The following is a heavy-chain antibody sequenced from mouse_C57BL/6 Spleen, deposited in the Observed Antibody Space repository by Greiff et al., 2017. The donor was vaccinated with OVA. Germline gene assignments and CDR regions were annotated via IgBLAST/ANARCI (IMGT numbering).Heavy chain of an antibody. Sequence: QVQLQQSGAELVKPGASVKISCKASGYAFSSYWMNWVKQRPGKGLEWIGQIYPGDGDTNYNGKFKGKATLTADKSSSTAYMLLSRLTSEASAVYFCARKGVVATSYFDVWGTGTTVTVSS. V-gene: IGHV1-80*01. CDR1: GYAFSSYW. J-gene: IGHJ1*03. CDR2: IYPGDGDT. CDR3: ARKGVVATSYFDV. D-gene: IGHD1-1*01.